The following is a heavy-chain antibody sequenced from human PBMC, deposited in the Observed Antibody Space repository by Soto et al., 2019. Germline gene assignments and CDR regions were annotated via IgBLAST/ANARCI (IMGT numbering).Heavy chain of an antibody. CDR1: GFTFSSYW. CDR2: IKQDGSEK. V-gene: IGHV3-7*01. CDR3: ARDMYGANGDDAFDI. D-gene: IGHD4-17*01. Sequence: EVQLVESGGGLVQPGGSLRLSCAASGFTFSSYWMSWVRQAPGKGLEWVANIKQDGSEKYYVDSVKGRFTISRDNAKKSLYLQINGLRAEDTAVYYCARDMYGANGDDAFDIWGQGTMVTGSS. J-gene: IGHJ3*02.